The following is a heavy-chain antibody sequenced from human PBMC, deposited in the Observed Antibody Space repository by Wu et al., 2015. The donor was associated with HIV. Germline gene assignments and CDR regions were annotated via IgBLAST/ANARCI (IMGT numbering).Heavy chain of an antibody. Sequence: QVQLVQSGAEVKKPGSSVRVSCKASGGTFSTYAINWVRQAPGQGLEWMGRIVPLFDAPNYAQRFHDRLAITADGSTPTAYMELRNLRSEDTAIYYCAREIEDPAIMVRAGFDPWGQGTLVTVSS. CDR3: AREIEDPAIMVRAGFDP. CDR2: IVPLFDAP. D-gene: IGHD3-10*01. CDR1: GGTFSTYA. V-gene: IGHV1-69*13. J-gene: IGHJ5*02.